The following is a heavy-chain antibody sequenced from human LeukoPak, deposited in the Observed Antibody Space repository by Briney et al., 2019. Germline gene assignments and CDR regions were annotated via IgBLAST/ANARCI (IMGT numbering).Heavy chain of an antibody. Sequence: GGSLRLSCAASGFTFSIYAMSWVRQAPGKGLEWVSTISGSGGSTYYADSVRGRFTISRDNSKNTLYLQMNSLRAEDTAVYYCARVRVDAFDIWGQGTMVTVSS. CDR3: ARVRVDAFDI. D-gene: IGHD2-8*01. J-gene: IGHJ3*02. V-gene: IGHV3-23*01. CDR2: ISGSGGST. CDR1: GFTFSIYA.